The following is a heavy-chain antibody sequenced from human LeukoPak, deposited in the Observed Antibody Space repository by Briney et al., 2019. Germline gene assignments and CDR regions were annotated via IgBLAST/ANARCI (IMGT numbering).Heavy chain of an antibody. Sequence: ASVKVSCKASGYTFTIYYLHWVRQAPGQGLEWMGIINPIGDSSTYAQKFQGRVTMTRDMSTSTVYMELSSLRSEDTAVYYCARNGDQLFDYWGQGTLVTVSS. CDR3: ARNGDQLFDY. V-gene: IGHV1-46*01. D-gene: IGHD4-17*01. CDR1: GYTFTIYY. J-gene: IGHJ4*02. CDR2: INPIGDSS.